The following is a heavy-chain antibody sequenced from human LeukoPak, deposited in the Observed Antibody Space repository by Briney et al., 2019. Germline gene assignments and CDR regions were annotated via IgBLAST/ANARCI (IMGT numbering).Heavy chain of an antibody. J-gene: IGHJ3*02. Sequence: ASVKVSCKAPGYTFTSYGISWVRQAPGQGLEWTGWISAYNGNTNYAQKLQGRVAMTTDTSTSTAYMELRSLRSDDTAVYYCARERESGRGAFDIWGQGTMVTVSS. D-gene: IGHD1-26*01. CDR1: GYTFTSYG. CDR2: ISAYNGNT. V-gene: IGHV1-18*01. CDR3: ARERESGRGAFDI.